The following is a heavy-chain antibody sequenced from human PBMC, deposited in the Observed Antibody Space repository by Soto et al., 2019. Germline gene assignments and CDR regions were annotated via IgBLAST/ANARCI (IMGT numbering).Heavy chain of an antibody. D-gene: IGHD1-1*01. CDR3: ATWHLQEHAYDI. CDR2: LYDLDGT. V-gene: IGHV3-53*01. J-gene: IGHJ3*02. CDR1: GFTVSGKKY. Sequence: GESLKISCAAFGFTVSGKKYVAWVRQAPGKGLVWVSALYDLDGTYYADSVKGRFTTSSDSSRTTVYLQMNSLRPDDTAVYSCATWHLQEHAYDIWGQGTMVTVSS.